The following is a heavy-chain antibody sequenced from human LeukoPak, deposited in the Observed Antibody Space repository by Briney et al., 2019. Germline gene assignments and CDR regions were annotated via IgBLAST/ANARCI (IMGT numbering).Heavy chain of an antibody. CDR1: GFTLGAFA. CDR3: ATWAFYHSLDV. CDR2: IDKDGRKT. V-gene: IGHV3-43*02. J-gene: IGHJ6*02. Sequence: GGSLRLSCAASGFTLGAFAMHWVRHAPGKGLEWVSLIDKDGRKTYYADSVKGRFTISRDNSKNSLYLQMTSLRTEDTALYYCATWAFYHSLDVWGQGATVTVSS. D-gene: IGHD1-26*01.